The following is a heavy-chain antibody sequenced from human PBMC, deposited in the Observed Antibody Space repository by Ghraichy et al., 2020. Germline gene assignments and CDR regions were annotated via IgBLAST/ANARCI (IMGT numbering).Heavy chain of an antibody. V-gene: IGHV3-23*01. Sequence: GGSLRLSCAASGFTFSSYAMSWVRQAPGKALEWVSNISGSGGSTYYADSVKGRCTISRDNSKNTLYLQMNTLRAEDTAVYYCAKKPSDAFDLWGQGTMVTVSS. CDR2: ISGSGGST. CDR3: AKKPSDAFDL. D-gene: IGHD1-14*01. CDR1: GFTFSSYA. J-gene: IGHJ3*01.